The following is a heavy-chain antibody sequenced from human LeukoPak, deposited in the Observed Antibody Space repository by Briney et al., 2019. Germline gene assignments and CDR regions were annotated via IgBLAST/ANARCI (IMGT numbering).Heavy chain of an antibody. CDR1: GFTFSSYW. D-gene: IGHD3-22*01. CDR3: ARGPSFYDSSAYIY. Sequence: GGSLRLSCAVSGFTFSSYWMHWVRQAPGKGLVWHSRINSDGSTTSYADSVKGRFTISRDNAKNTLYLQVNSLRAEDTAVYYCARGPSFYDSSAYIYWGQGTLVTVSS. CDR2: INSDGSTT. J-gene: IGHJ4*02. V-gene: IGHV3-74*01.